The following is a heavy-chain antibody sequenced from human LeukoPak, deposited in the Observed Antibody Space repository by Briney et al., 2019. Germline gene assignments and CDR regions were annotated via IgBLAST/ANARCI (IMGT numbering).Heavy chain of an antibody. J-gene: IGHJ4*02. CDR2: INPDGNKK. V-gene: IGHV3-7*01. Sequence: GGSLRLSCAVSGLTFSSSWMDWVRQAPGKGLEWVASINPDGNKKYSADSVKGRFTISRDNAKNSLYLQMNSLRAEDTAVYYCARGHQLNNPYDHIAVAEVDYWGQGTLVTVSS. CDR1: GLTFSSSW. D-gene: IGHD6-19*01. CDR3: ARGHQLNNPYDHIAVAEVDY.